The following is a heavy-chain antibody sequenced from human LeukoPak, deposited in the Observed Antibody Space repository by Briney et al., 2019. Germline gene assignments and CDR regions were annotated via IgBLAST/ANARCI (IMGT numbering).Heavy chain of an antibody. D-gene: IGHD1-1*01. Sequence: GGSLRLSCTASEFTFSSYAMIWVRQAPGRGLEWVSAISGRGPYYADSVKGRFTISRDNAKNSLYLQINSLRAEDTALYYCAKDISPSNYHDAFDIWGQGTMVTVSS. CDR3: AKDISPSNYHDAFDI. CDR2: ISGRGP. J-gene: IGHJ3*02. V-gene: IGHV3-23*01. CDR1: EFTFSSYA.